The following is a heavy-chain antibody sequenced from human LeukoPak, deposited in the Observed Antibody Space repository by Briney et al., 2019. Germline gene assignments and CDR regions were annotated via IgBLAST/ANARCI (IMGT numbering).Heavy chain of an antibody. CDR3: ARDVTGAAAGTGYYYYYYYMDV. D-gene: IGHD6-13*01. CDR1: GGSISSYY. V-gene: IGHV4-4*07. J-gene: IGHJ6*03. Sequence: SETLSLTCTVSGGSISSYYWSWIRQPAGKGLEWIGRIYTSGSTNYNPSLKSRVTMSVDTSKNQFSLKLSSVTAADTAVYYCARDVTGAAAGTGYYYYYYYMDVWGKGTTVTVSS. CDR2: IYTSGST.